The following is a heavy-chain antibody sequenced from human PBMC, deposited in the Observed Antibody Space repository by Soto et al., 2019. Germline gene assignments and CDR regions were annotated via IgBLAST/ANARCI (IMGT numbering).Heavy chain of an antibody. D-gene: IGHD2-15*01. Sequence: PSETLSLTCSVSGGSISPYYWSWIRQSPGKGLDWIGYVHYTGRTNYNPSLKSRVTISVDTSKNQFSLKLSSVTAADTAVYYCARDVAATALDYYYGMDVWGQGTTVTVSS. CDR3: ARDVAATALDYYYGMDV. V-gene: IGHV4-59*01. CDR1: GGSISPYY. J-gene: IGHJ6*02. CDR2: VHYTGRT.